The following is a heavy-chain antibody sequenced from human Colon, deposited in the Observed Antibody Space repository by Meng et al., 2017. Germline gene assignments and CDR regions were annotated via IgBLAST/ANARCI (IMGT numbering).Heavy chain of an antibody. Sequence: QVQLQESGHGWGKPSGPLSRTCAVSGGSISSNWWSWVRQPPGKGLEWIGEFFHTGRTNYDPSLKSRVTISVDKSNNQFSLKLTSVTAADTAVYYCARHISILGQRGFDYWGQGTLVTVSS. CDR2: FFHTGRT. V-gene: IGHV4-4*02. CDR1: GGSISSNW. J-gene: IGHJ4*02. D-gene: IGHD3/OR15-3a*01. CDR3: ARHISILGQRGFDY.